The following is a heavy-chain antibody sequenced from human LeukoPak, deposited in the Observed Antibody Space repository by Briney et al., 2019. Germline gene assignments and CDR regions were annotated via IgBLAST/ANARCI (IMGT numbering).Heavy chain of an antibody. CDR3: ARTYDFGRGPPGDAFDN. J-gene: IGHJ3*02. Sequence: SETLSLTCAVYGGPFNGYYWSWIRQPPGKGLEWIGEINHLGSTNFNPSLKSRVTISVDTSKNQFSLKLSSVTAADTAVYYCARTYDFGRGPPGDAFDNWGPGTLVTVSS. CDR2: INHLGST. CDR1: GGPFNGYY. D-gene: IGHD3-3*01. V-gene: IGHV4-34*01.